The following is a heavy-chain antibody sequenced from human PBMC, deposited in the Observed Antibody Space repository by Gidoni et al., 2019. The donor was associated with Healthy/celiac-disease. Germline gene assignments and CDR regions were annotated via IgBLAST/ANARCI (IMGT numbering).Heavy chain of an antibody. D-gene: IGHD1-1*01. CDR1: GFTFSSYA. J-gene: IGHJ3*02. Sequence: QVQLVESGGGVVQPGRSLRLSCAASGFTFSSYAMHWVRQAPGKGLEWVAVISYDGSNKYYADSGKGRFTISRDNSKNTLYLQMNSRRAEDTAVYYCARSLGTGTRGRNAFDIWGQGTMVTVSS. CDR2: ISYDGSNK. CDR3: ARSLGTGTRGRNAFDI. V-gene: IGHV3-30-3*01.